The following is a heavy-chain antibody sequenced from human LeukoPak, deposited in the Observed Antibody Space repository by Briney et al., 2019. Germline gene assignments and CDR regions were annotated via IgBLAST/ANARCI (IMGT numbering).Heavy chain of an antibody. CDR2: INPDGSRI. J-gene: IGHJ4*02. D-gene: IGHD1-26*01. CDR3: SRDFVGADDY. V-gene: IGHV3-74*01. Sequence: GGPLRLSCAASGFNLSNYWMHLVRQAPGKAPVWVSRINPDGSRIDYAESVRGRFTISRDSAKNTLYLQMNSLRAEDTAVYYCSRDFVGADDYWGQGTLVTVSS. CDR1: GFNLSNYW.